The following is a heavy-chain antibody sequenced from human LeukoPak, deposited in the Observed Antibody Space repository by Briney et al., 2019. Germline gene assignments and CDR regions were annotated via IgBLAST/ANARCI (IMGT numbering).Heavy chain of an antibody. CDR2: IIPIFGTA. V-gene: IGHV1-69*13. Sequence: SVNVSFKASGGTFSSYAISWVRQAPGQGLEWMGGIIPIFGTANYAQKFQGRVTITADESTSTAYLELSSLRSEDTAVYYCARASTNDILTCYFYYFGQGALFTVSS. CDR1: GGTFSSYA. CDR3: ARASTNDILTCYFYY. J-gene: IGHJ4*02. D-gene: IGHD3-9*01.